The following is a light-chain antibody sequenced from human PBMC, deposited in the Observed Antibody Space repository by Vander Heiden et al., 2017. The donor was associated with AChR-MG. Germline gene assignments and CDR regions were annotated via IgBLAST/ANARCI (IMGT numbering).Light chain of an antibody. CDR2: GAS. V-gene: IGKV3-15*01. CDR3: QQYNNWPRT. CDR1: QSISSN. Sequence: EIAMTQSPATLSVSPGERATLSCRASQSISSNLAWYQQKPGQPPRLLINGASTRATGIPARFSGDGSGTEFTLTISSLQSEDFAVYYCQQYNNWPRTFGQGTKVEIK. J-gene: IGKJ1*01.